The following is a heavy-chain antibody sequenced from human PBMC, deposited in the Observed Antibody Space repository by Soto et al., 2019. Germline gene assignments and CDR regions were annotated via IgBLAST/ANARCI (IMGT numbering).Heavy chain of an antibody. Sequence: SETLSLTCTVSGGSISSLSYYWGWIRQPPGKGLEWIGSIFFTGNTYYNPSLESRVAISVDTSRNHFSLTVNSVTAADTAVYYCASRHCSGGNCYNPGFHSWVQVALATV. D-gene: IGHD2-15*01. CDR2: IFFTGNT. CDR3: ASRHCSGGNCYNPGFHS. CDR1: GGSISSLSYY. V-gene: IGHV4-39*02. J-gene: IGHJ5*01.